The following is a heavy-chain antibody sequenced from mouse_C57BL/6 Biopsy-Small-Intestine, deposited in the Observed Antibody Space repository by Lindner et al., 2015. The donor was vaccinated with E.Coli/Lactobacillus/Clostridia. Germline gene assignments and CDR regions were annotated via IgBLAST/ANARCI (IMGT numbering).Heavy chain of an antibody. D-gene: IGHD3-1*01. CDR1: GFNIKDYY. J-gene: IGHJ4*01. CDR2: IDPENGEI. V-gene: IGHV14-2*01. Sequence: VQLQESGAELVKPGASVKLSCTASGFNIKDYYLHWVKQRTEQGLEWIGRIDPENGEIKYAPKFQGKATVTADTSSNTAYLRLISLTFEDSAVFYCVRSGWGSGTMDFWGKGTS. CDR3: VRSGWGSGTMDF.